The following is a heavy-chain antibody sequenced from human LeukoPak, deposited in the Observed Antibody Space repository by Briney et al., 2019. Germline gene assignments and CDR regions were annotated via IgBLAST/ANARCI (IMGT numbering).Heavy chain of an antibody. V-gene: IGHV4-59*01. CDR2: IYYSGST. J-gene: IGHJ4*02. CDR1: GGSISSYY. CDR3: ARERQRRFDY. D-gene: IGHD6-25*01. Sequence: SETLALTCTVSGGSISSYYWSWIRQPPGKGLEWIGYIYYSGSTNYNPSLKSRVTISVDTSKNQFSLKLSSVTAADAAVYYCARERQRRFDYWGQGTLVTVSS.